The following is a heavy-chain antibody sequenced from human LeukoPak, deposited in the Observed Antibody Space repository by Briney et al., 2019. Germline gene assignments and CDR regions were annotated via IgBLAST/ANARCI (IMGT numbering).Heavy chain of an antibody. D-gene: IGHD3-22*01. CDR1: GFTFSRYW. CDR3: ARAPSESGGYYPEYFRH. Sequence: GGSLRLSCAASGFTFSRYWMHWVRQAPGKGLVWVSRIKSDWGTNYVDSVKGGFTISRDNAKNTVSLQMYSLRAEDTGVYYCARAPSESGGYYPEYFRHWGKGTRVTVSS. CDR2: IKSDWGT. J-gene: IGHJ1*01. V-gene: IGHV3-74*01.